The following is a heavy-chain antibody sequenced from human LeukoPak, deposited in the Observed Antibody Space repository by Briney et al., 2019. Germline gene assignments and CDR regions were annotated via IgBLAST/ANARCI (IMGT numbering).Heavy chain of an antibody. J-gene: IGHJ4*02. V-gene: IGHV4-34*01. CDR1: GGSFSGYY. Sequence: SETLSLTCAVYGGSFSGYYWSWIRQPPGKGLEWIGEINHSGSTNYNPSLKSRVTISVDTSKNQFSLKLSSVTAADTAVYYCARTILRRGCSYGTGLLDYWGQGTLVTVSS. CDR3: ARTILRRGCSYGTGLLDY. CDR2: INHSGST. D-gene: IGHD5-18*01.